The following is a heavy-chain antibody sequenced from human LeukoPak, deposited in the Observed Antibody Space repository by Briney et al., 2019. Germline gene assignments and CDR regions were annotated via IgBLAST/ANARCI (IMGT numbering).Heavy chain of an antibody. Sequence: SETLSLTCTVSGYSISSGFYWDWIRQPPGKGLEWIGSIHHSGSTYYNPSLKSRVTISVDTSKNQFSLRLSSVTAADTAVYYCARDRGYSSGWYIYWGQGTLVTASS. CDR3: ARDRGYSSGWYIY. CDR1: GYSISSGFY. CDR2: IHHSGST. V-gene: IGHV4-38-2*02. J-gene: IGHJ4*02. D-gene: IGHD6-19*01.